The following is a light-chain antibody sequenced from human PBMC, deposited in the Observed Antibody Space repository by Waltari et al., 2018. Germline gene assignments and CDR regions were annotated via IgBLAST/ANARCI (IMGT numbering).Light chain of an antibody. Sequence: EIVLTQSPGTLSVSPGERVTLSCRASQSVSRTLAWYQQKPGQAPRLLIYAASTRATGIPERFSGSGSGTDFSLTISRLEPEDFAVYYCQKYGTLPATFGQGTKVEIK. J-gene: IGKJ1*01. CDR3: QKYGTLPAT. V-gene: IGKV3-20*01. CDR2: AAS. CDR1: QSVSRT.